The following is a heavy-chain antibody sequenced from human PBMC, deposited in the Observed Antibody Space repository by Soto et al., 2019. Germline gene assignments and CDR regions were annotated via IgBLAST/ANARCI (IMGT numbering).Heavy chain of an antibody. CDR2: ISYDGSNK. D-gene: IGHD6-19*01. J-gene: IGHJ3*02. CDR1: GFTFSSYA. V-gene: IGHV3-30-3*01. CDR3: ARESAIAVAAPDAFDI. Sequence: LRLSCAASGFTFSSYAMHWVRQAPGKGLEWVAAISYDGSNKYYADSVKGRFTISRDNSKNTLYLQMNSLRAEDTAVYYCARESAIAVAAPDAFDIWGQGTMVTVSS.